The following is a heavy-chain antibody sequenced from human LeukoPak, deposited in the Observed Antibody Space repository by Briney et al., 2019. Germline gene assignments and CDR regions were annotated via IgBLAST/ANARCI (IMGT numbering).Heavy chain of an antibody. CDR2: INWNGGNT. D-gene: IGHD1-26*01. CDR1: GFTFDDYG. CDR3: ARGWETPPDY. V-gene: IGHV3-20*04. Sequence: PVGSLRLPCAASGFTFDDYGMSWVRQAPGKGLEWVSGINWNGGNTGYADSVKGRFTNSKDNAKNTLYLQMNSLRVEDTAVYYCARGWETPPDYWGQGTLVTVSS. J-gene: IGHJ4*02.